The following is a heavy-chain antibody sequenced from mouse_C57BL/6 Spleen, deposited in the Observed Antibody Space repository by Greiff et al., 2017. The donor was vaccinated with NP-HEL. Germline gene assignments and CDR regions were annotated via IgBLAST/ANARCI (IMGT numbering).Heavy chain of an antibody. CDR1: GYTFTDYY. V-gene: IGHV1-19*01. J-gene: IGHJ2*01. CDR3: AREGELRDFDY. CDR2: INPYNGGT. Sequence: EVKLMESGPVLVKPGASVKMSCKASGYTFTDYYMNWVKQSHGKSLEWIGVINPYNGGTSYNQKFKGKATLTVDKSSSTAYMELNSLTSEDSAVYYCAREGELRDFDYWGQGTTLTVSS.